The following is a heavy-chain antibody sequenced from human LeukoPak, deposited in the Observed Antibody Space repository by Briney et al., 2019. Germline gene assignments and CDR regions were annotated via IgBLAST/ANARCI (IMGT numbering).Heavy chain of an antibody. CDR1: GYTFTSYG. D-gene: IGHD3-3*01. CDR3: ARVRYYDFWSGSPDYYMDV. Sequence: GASVKVSCKASGYTFTSYGISWVGQAPGQGLEWMGWISAYNGNTNYAQKLQGRVTMTTDTSTSTAYMELRSLRSDDTAVYYCARVRYYDFWSGSPDYYMDVWGKGTTVTVSS. V-gene: IGHV1-18*01. CDR2: ISAYNGNT. J-gene: IGHJ6*03.